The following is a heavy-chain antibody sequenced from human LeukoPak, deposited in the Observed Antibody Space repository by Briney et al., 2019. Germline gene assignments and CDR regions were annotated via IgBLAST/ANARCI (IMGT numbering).Heavy chain of an antibody. J-gene: IGHJ6*03. CDR3: ARRSGYCSGGSCYRTSNYYYYYMDV. CDR2: INHSGST. D-gene: IGHD2-15*01. V-gene: IGHV4-39*07. CDR1: GGSISSSSYY. Sequence: SETLSLTCTVSGGSISSSSYYWSWIRQPPGKGLEWIGEINHSGSTNYNPSLKSRVTISVDTSKNQFSLKLSSVTAADTAVYYCARRSGYCSGGSCYRTSNYYYYYMDVWGKGTTVTISS.